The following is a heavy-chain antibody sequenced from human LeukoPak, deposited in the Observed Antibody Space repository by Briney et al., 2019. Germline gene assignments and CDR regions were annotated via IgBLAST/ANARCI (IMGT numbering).Heavy chain of an antibody. Sequence: GGSLRLSCAASGFTFSSYWMHWVRQAPGKGLVWVSRINSDGSSTSYAGSVKGRFTISRDNAKNTLYLQMNSLRAEDTAVYYCARAGSIAARPGGFDCWGQGTLVTVSS. CDR3: ARAGSIAARPGGFDC. J-gene: IGHJ4*02. V-gene: IGHV3-74*01. CDR2: INSDGSST. D-gene: IGHD6-6*01. CDR1: GFTFSSYW.